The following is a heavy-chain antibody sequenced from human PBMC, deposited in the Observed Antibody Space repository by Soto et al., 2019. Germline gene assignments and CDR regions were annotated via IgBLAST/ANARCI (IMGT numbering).Heavy chain of an antibody. V-gene: IGHV3-33*01. Sequence: QVQLVESGGGVVQPGGSLRLSCAASGFTVSNYGMHWVRQAPGKGLEWVAVIWYDGNNKSYRDSVKGRFTISRDNSKNTVDLQMSRLRGEDTAVYYCARGDAWTDEAFDIWGQGTMVTVSS. D-gene: IGHD5-12*01. CDR1: GFTVSNYG. J-gene: IGHJ3*02. CDR2: IWYDGNNK. CDR3: ARGDAWTDEAFDI.